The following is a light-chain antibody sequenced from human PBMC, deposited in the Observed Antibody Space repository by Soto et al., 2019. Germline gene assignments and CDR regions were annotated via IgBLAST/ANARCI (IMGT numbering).Light chain of an antibody. CDR1: ESVNSN. Sequence: EIVVAQSPAPLSVSPGERATLACGASESVNSNLACYQQKPSQAPRLLNYGATTRATGIPARFSGSGSGTEFTLTISILQSEDFTVYYCQHYNNWPRTFGQGTKVDI. CDR2: GAT. CDR3: QHYNNWPRT. V-gene: IGKV3-15*01. J-gene: IGKJ1*01.